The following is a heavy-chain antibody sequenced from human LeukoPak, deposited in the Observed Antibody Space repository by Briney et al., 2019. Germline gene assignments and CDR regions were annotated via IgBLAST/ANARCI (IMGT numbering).Heavy chain of an antibody. CDR2: LKNDGSSA. CDR1: EFTSSGDW. V-gene: IGHV3-74*03. J-gene: IGHJ4*02. Sequence: GGSLRLSCAASEFTSSGDWMHWVRQAPGKGLVWVARLKNDGSSAEYANSAQGRFIISRDNGRNTVLLQMDSLRGDDTAIYHCARARGGYVLDSWGQGTQVIVSS. D-gene: IGHD2-15*01. CDR3: ARARGGYVLDS.